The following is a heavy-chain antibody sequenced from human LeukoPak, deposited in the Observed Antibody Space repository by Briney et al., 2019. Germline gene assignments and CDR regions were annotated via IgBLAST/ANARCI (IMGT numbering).Heavy chain of an antibody. V-gene: IGHV4-59*11. CDR3: ARVIFGGVMLNYFDY. Sequence: SETLSLTCTVSGGSISRHYWSWIRQPPGKGLEWIGYIYYIGSTSYNPSLKSRVTISADTSKNQFSLKLSSVTAADTAVYYCARVIFGGVMLNYFDYWGQGTLVTVSS. J-gene: IGHJ4*02. CDR1: GGSISRHY. D-gene: IGHD3-16*01. CDR2: IYYIGST.